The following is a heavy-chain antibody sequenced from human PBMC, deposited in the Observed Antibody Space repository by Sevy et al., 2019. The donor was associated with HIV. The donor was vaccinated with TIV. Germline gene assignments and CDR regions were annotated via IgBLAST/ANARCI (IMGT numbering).Heavy chain of an antibody. CDR2: ISAYNGNT. V-gene: IGHV1-18*04. CDR3: ARDRDMIGAGAGAFDI. J-gene: IGHJ3*02. CDR1: GYTFTSYG. D-gene: IGHD3-22*01. Sequence: ASVKVSCKASGYTFTSYGISWVRQAPGQGLEWMGWISAYNGNTNYAQKLQGRVTMTTDTSTSTAYMGLGSLGSDDTAGYYWARDRDMIGAGAGAFDIWGQGTMVTVSS.